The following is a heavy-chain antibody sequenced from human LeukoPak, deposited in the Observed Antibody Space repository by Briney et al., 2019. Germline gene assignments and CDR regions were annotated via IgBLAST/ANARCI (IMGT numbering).Heavy chain of an antibody. D-gene: IGHD3-10*01. CDR2: IRSKAYGGIT. CDR3: TRALGYGSGSYYVYYYYGMDV. CDR1: GFTSGDYA. Sequence: RSLRLSCTVSGFTSGDYAMSWVRQAPGKGLEWVGFIRSKAYGGITGYAASVKGRFTISRDNSNSIAYLQMNSLKTENTAVYYCTRALGYGSGSYYVYYYYGMDVWGQGTTVTVSS. V-gene: IGHV3-49*04. J-gene: IGHJ6*02.